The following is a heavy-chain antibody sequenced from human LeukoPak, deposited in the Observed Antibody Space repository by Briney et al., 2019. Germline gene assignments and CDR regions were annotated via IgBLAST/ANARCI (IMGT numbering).Heavy chain of an antibody. Sequence: GRSLRLPCAPSGFTFGDYAMHWVRQAPGKGLEWVSGISWNSGSIGYADSVKGRFTISRDNAKNSLYLQMNSLRAEDMALYYCAKAYYYGSGSSPFDYWGQGTLVTVSS. J-gene: IGHJ4*02. V-gene: IGHV3-9*03. D-gene: IGHD3-10*01. CDR3: AKAYYYGSGSSPFDY. CDR2: ISWNSGSI. CDR1: GFTFGDYA.